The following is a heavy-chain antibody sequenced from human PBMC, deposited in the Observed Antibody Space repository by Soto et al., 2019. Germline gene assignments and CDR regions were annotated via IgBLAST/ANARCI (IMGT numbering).Heavy chain of an antibody. J-gene: IGHJ4*02. D-gene: IGHD6-6*01. CDR1: GYSFTNYW. V-gene: IGHV5-51*01. CDR2: IYPGDSDT. CDR3: ARPNQQLVLGYFDY. Sequence: GESLKISCKGSGYSFTNYWIGWVRQMPGKGLEWMGIIYPGDSDTRYSPSFQGQVTISADKSISTAYLQWSSLKTSDTAMYFCARPNQQLVLGYFDYWGQGTLATVSS.